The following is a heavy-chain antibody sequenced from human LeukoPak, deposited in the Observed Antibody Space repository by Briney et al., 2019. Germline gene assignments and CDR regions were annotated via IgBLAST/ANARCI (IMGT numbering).Heavy chain of an antibody. J-gene: IGHJ6*03. CDR2: MNPNSGNT. Sequence: ASVTVSCKASGYTFTSYDINWVRQATGQGLEWMGWMNPNSGNTGYAQKFQGRVTITRNTSISTAYMELSSLRSEDTAVYYCARGEGDGYKNYYYYMDVWGKGTTVTVSS. CDR3: ARGEGDGYKNYYYYMDV. V-gene: IGHV1-8*03. D-gene: IGHD5-24*01. CDR1: GYTFTSYD.